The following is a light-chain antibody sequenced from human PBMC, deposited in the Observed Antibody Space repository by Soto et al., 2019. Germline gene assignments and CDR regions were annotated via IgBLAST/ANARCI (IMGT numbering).Light chain of an antibody. CDR2: AAS. CDR3: QQSYSSPWT. V-gene: IGKV1-39*01. CDR1: QTITNY. J-gene: IGKJ1*01. Sequence: DIQMTQSPSSLSASVGDRVTITCRASQTITNYLNWYQQNPGKAPKLLIYAASTLLSGVTSRFTGGGSGTDFTLTIDSLQPEDFATYFCQQSYSSPWTFGQGTKVEI.